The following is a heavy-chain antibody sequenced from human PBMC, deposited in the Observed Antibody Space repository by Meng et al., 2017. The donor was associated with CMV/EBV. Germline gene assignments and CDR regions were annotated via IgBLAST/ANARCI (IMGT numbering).Heavy chain of an antibody. Sequence: SVKVSCKASGGTFSSYTISWVRQAPGQGLEWMGRIIPILGIANYAQKLQGRVTITADKSTSTAYMELSSLRSEDTAVYYCARGPWVSGDIVVVPAADNWFDPWGQGTLVTVSS. D-gene: IGHD2-2*01. CDR1: GGTFSSYT. CDR3: ARGPWVSGDIVVVPAADNWFDP. J-gene: IGHJ5*02. V-gene: IGHV1-69*02. CDR2: IIPILGIA.